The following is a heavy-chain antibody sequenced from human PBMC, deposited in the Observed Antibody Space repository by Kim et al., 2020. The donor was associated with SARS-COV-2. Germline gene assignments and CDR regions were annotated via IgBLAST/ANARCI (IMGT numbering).Heavy chain of an antibody. V-gene: IGHV1-2*02. CDR3: ARDGSATVTSTFDY. J-gene: IGHJ4*02. D-gene: IGHD4-17*01. CDR1: GYTFTGYY. Sequence: ASVKVSCKASGYTFTGYYMHWVRQAPGQGLEWMGWINPNSGGTNYAQKFQGMVTMTRDTSISTAYMELSRLRSDDTAVYYCARDGSATVTSTFDYWGQGTLVTVSS. CDR2: INPNSGGT.